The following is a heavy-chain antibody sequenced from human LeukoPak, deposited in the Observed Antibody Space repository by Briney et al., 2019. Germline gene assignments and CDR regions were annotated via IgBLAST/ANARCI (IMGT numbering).Heavy chain of an antibody. D-gene: IGHD6-19*01. CDR3: AGQWLVNEEVFDP. CDR2: ISYDGSNK. CDR1: GFTFSSYA. Sequence: GRSLRLTCAASGFTFSSYAMHWVRQAPGKGLEWVAVISYDGSNKYYADSVKGRFTISRDNSKNTLYLQMNSLRADDTAVYYCAGQWLVNEEVFDPWGQGTLVTVSS. J-gene: IGHJ5*02. V-gene: IGHV3-30-3*01.